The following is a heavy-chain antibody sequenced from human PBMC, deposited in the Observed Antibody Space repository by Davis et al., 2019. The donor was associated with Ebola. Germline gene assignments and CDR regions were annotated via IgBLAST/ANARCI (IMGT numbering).Heavy chain of an antibody. Sequence: GESLKISCAASGFTFSSYAMSWVRQAPGKGLEWVSAISGSGGSTYYADSVKGRFTISRDNSKNTLYLQMNGLRAEDTAVYYCANAVAENPDYWGQGTLVTVSS. CDR2: ISGSGGST. CDR3: ANAVAENPDY. CDR1: GFTFSSYA. V-gene: IGHV3-23*01. J-gene: IGHJ4*02. D-gene: IGHD6-19*01.